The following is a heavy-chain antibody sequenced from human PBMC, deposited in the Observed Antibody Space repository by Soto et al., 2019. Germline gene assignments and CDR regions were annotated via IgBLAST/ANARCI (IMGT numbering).Heavy chain of an antibody. J-gene: IGHJ4*02. V-gene: IGHV4-39*01. Sequence: QLQLQESGPGLVKPAETLSLTCAVSGGSISSRSYYWTWIRQPPGKGLEWIATIYYSGFTYYNPSLRMRVPVSVDTSKTQFSLRLSSVTATDTAVYYCARRPQTFPIDYWGQGTLVTVSS. CDR2: IYYSGFT. CDR1: GGSISSRSYY. CDR3: ARRPQTFPIDY.